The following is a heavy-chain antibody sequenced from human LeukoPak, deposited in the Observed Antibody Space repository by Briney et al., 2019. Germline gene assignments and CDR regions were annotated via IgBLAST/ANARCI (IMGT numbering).Heavy chain of an antibody. CDR1: GYTFTGYF. D-gene: IGHD6-25*01. CDR2: INPNSGGT. V-gene: IGHV1-2*02. CDR3: ARVSSASGAFDI. J-gene: IGHJ3*02. Sequence: ASVKVSCKASGYTFTGYFLHWVRQAPGQGLEWMGWINPNSGGTNYAQKFQGRDTMTRDTSISAAYMDLSSLRFDDTAVYYCARVSSASGAFDIWGQGTMVTVSS.